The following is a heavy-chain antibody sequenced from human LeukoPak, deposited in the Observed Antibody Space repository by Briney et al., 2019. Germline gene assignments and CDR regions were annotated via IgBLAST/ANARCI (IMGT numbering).Heavy chain of an antibody. D-gene: IGHD3-22*01. Sequence: GGSLRLSCATSGYTFSSYGMHWVRHAPGKGLEWVADIWNDGSNEYYGVPEEGRFTISRDNSKNTLYLQMNSLRAEDTAVYYCARYYYDSSGYAPFDYWGQGTLVTVSS. CDR3: ARYYYDSSGYAPFDY. CDR1: GYTFSSYG. V-gene: IGHV3-33*01. J-gene: IGHJ4*02. CDR2: IWNDGSNE.